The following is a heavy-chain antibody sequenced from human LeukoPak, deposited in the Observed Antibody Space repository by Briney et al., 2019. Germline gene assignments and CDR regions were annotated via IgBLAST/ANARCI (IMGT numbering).Heavy chain of an antibody. J-gene: IGHJ4*02. D-gene: IGHD1-1*01. CDR1: GLTFSNHG. CDR2: ITGDGTTT. Sequence: GGSLRLSCEASGLTFSNHGMSWVLQAPGKGLQWVSAITGDGTTTYYADSVKGRFTISRDNSKNMLYLQMSSLRAEDTAVYYCAKMNGYFEYWGQGALVPVSS. V-gene: IGHV3-23*01. CDR3: AKMNGYFEY.